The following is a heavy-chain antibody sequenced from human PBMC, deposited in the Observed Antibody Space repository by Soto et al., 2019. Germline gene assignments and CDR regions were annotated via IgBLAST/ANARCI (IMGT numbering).Heavy chain of an antibody. Sequence: VGSLRLSFSASGFTFSSYAMHWVRQAPGKGLEYVSAISSNGGSTYYADSVKGRFTISRDNSKNTLYLQMSSLRAEDTAVYYCVKEMLIYYYGSGSFNAFDIWGQGTMVTVSS. CDR3: VKEMLIYYYGSGSFNAFDI. V-gene: IGHV3-64D*06. CDR1: GFTFSSYA. J-gene: IGHJ3*02. CDR2: ISSNGGST. D-gene: IGHD3-10*01.